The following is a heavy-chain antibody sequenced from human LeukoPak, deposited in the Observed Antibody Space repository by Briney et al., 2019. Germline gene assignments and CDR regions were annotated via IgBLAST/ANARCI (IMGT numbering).Heavy chain of an antibody. CDR2: ISAYNGNT. Sequence: GASVKVSCKASGYTFTSYGISWVRQAPGQGLEWMGWISAYNGNTNYAQKLQGRVTMTTDTSTSTAYMELRSLRSDDTAVYYCARADITMIVVVPYYFDYWGQGTLVTVSS. CDR1: GYTFTSYG. D-gene: IGHD3-22*01. CDR3: ARADITMIVVVPYYFDY. J-gene: IGHJ4*02. V-gene: IGHV1-18*01.